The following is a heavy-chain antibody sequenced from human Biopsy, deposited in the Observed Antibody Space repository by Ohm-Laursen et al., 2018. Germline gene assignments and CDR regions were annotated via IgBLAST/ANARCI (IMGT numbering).Heavy chain of an antibody. J-gene: IGHJ4*02. V-gene: IGHV4-59*01. Sequence: SETLSLTCIVSGGSINNFYWSWIRQPPGKGLEWIGIIYYSGNTKYNPSLKSRATISVDTSKNQFSLKVISVTAADTAVYYCARLTGDPSYWGQGILVTVSS. CDR1: GGSINNFY. D-gene: IGHD7-27*01. CDR3: ARLTGDPSY. CDR2: IYYSGNT.